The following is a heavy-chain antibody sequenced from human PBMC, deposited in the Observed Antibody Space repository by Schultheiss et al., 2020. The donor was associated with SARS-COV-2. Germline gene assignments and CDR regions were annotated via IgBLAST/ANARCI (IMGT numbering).Heavy chain of an antibody. J-gene: IGHJ4*02. CDR1: GFTFSSYG. V-gene: IGHV3-30*18. D-gene: IGHD3-3*01. CDR3: AKDGAIYDFWSGYYLLVAGTGFDY. Sequence: GGSLRLSCAASGFTFSSYGMHWVRQAPGKGLEWVAVISYDGSNKYYADSVKGRFTISRDNSKNTLYLQMNSLRAEDMAVYYCAKDGAIYDFWSGYYLLVAGTGFDYWGQGTLVTVSS. CDR2: ISYDGSNK.